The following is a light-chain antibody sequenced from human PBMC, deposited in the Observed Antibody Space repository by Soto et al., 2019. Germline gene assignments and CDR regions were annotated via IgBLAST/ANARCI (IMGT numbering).Light chain of an antibody. CDR3: AAWEDSLNGVI. CDR2: SNN. Sequence: QSVLSQPPSASGTPGQRVTISCSGSSSNIGGNTVNWYRQLPGTAPKLLIYSNNQRPSGVPDRFSGSKSGTSASLAISGLQSEDEAEYYCAAWEDSLNGVIFGGGTKVTVL. V-gene: IGLV1-44*01. J-gene: IGLJ2*01. CDR1: SSNIGGNT.